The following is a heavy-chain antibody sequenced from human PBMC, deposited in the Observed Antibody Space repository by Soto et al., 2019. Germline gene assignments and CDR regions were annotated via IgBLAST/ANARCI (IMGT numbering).Heavy chain of an antibody. V-gene: IGHV3-74*01. J-gene: IGHJ6*02. D-gene: IGHD5-12*01. CDR3: ARSDGYKEIYYYYGMDV. Sequence: GGSLRLSCAASGFTFSSYWMHWVRQAPGKGLVWVSRINSDGSSTSYADSVKGRFTISRDNAKNTLYLQMNSLRAEDTAVYYCARSDGYKEIYYYYGMDVWGQGTTVTVSS. CDR2: INSDGSST. CDR1: GFTFSSYW.